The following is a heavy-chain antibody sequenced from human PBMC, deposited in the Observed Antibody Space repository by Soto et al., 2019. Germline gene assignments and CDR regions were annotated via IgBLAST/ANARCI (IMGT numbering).Heavy chain of an antibody. D-gene: IGHD3-22*01. J-gene: IGHJ4*02. CDR1: GGSISGSSDY. CDR3: ARHPGSSWLSPWD. CDR2: LDYSGST. V-gene: IGHV4-39*01. Sequence: QLQLQESGPGLVKPSETLSLTCTVSGGSISGSSDYWGWIRQPPGTGLEWIGRLDYSGSTYSNPSLKSRVTISVDTSKNQFSLRLTSVTAADTAVYYCARHPGSSWLSPWDWGQGTLVTGSS.